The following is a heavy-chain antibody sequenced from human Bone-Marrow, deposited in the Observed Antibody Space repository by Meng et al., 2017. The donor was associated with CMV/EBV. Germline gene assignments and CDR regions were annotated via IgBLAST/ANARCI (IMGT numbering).Heavy chain of an antibody. Sequence: GESLKISCATSEFTFSNAWMSWVRQAPGKGLEWVGRIKSKTDGGTTDYAAPVKGRFTISRDDSKNTLYLQMNSLKTEDTAVYYCTTAVSDSSGWIGGVGYFDYWGQGTLVTVSS. J-gene: IGHJ4*02. CDR1: EFTFSNAW. V-gene: IGHV3-15*01. CDR3: TTAVSDSSGWIGGVGYFDY. CDR2: IKSKTDGGTT. D-gene: IGHD6-19*01.